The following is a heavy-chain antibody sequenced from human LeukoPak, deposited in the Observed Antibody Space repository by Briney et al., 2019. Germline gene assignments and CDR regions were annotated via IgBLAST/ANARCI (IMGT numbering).Heavy chain of an antibody. CDR2: IYHSGST. CDR1: GYSISSGYY. J-gene: IGHJ4*02. CDR3: ATYSGWGERGGDFDY. D-gene: IGHD6-19*01. V-gene: IGHV4-38-2*01. Sequence: PSETLSLTFPVSGYSISSGYYLGLIRQPPGKGPEGIGSIYHSGSTYYSPSLKSRVTISVDTSKNQFSLKLSSVTAADTAVYYCATYSGWGERGGDFDYWGQGTLVTVSS.